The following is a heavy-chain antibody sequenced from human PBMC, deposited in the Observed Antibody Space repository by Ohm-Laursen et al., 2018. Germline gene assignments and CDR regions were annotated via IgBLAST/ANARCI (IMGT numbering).Heavy chain of an antibody. J-gene: IGHJ4*02. Sequence: SLRLSCTASGFTFRNYWMTWVRQAPGKGLEWVANIKQDGSEKYYVDSVKGRFSISRDNAKNSLYLQMNSLRAEDTAVYYCARGSGEYVYYWGQGTLVTVSS. D-gene: IGHD2-15*01. CDR3: ARGSGEYVYY. CDR1: GFTFRNYW. CDR2: IKQDGSEK. V-gene: IGHV3-7*01.